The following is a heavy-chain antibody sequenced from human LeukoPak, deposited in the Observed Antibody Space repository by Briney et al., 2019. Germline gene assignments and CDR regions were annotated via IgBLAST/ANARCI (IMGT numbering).Heavy chain of an antibody. J-gene: IGHJ4*02. CDR1: GYTFTGYY. D-gene: IGHD6-13*01. Sequence: ASVKVSCKASGYTFTGYYMHWVRQAPGQGLEWMGWINPNSGRTNYAQKFQGRVTMTRDTSISTAYMELSRLRSDDTAVYYCARGTGYSSPFDYWGQGTLVTVSS. CDR2: INPNSGRT. V-gene: IGHV1-2*02. CDR3: ARGTGYSSPFDY.